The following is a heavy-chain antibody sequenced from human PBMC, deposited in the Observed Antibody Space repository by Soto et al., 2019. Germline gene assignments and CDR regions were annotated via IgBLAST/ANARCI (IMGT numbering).Heavy chain of an antibody. J-gene: IGHJ4*02. D-gene: IGHD3-22*01. CDR1: GFTFSRYS. V-gene: IGHV3-21*01. CDR3: ASHPRDSSGYWYYFDY. CDR2: ISSSSSYI. Sequence: EVQLVESGGGLVKPGGSLRLSCAASGFTFSRYSMNWVRQAPGKGLEWVSSISSSSSYIYYADSVKGRFTISRANAKNSLHLQMNSLRAEDTAVYYCASHPRDSSGYWYYFDYWGQGTMVTVSS.